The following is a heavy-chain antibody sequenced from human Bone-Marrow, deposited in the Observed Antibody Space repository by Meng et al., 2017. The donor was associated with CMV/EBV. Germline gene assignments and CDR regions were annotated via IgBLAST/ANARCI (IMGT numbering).Heavy chain of an antibody. J-gene: IGHJ6*02. V-gene: IGHV3-74*01. CDR3: ARDRRFLEWLFGDV. D-gene: IGHD3-3*01. CDR1: GFTFSSYW. CDR2: INSDGSST. Sequence: GESLKISCAASGFTFSSYWMHWVRQAPGKGLVWVSRINSDGSSTSYADSVKGRFTISRDNAKNTPYLQMNSLRAEDTAVYYCARDRRFLEWLFGDVWGQGTTVTVSS.